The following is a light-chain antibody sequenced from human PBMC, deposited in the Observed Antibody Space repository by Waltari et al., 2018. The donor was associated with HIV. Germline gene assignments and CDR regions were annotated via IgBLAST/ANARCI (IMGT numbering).Light chain of an antibody. V-gene: IGLV8-61*01. Sequence: QTVVTQETSFSVSPGGTVTLTCGLSSGSVSSRYYPTWYQKTPGLPPPILIYGTNTRSSGVPDRFSGSILGNKAALTITGAQSDDESEYYCLLYVGTGIWVFGGGTKLTVL. CDR2: GTN. CDR1: SGSVSSRYY. J-gene: IGLJ3*02. CDR3: LLYVGTGIWV.